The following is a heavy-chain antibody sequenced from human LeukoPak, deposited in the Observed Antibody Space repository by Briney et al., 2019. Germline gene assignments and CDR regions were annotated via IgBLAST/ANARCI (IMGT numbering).Heavy chain of an antibody. CDR3: SRDPRHSDY. J-gene: IGHJ4*02. Sequence: GGSLRLSCEASGFTFSDYYMSWIRQAPGKGLEWVSYISSSGGAIYHADSVKGRFTISRDNAKNSLYLHMNSLTVEDTAVYYCSRDPRHSDYWGQGTLVTVSS. V-gene: IGHV3-11*01. CDR1: GFTFSDYY. CDR2: ISSSGGAI.